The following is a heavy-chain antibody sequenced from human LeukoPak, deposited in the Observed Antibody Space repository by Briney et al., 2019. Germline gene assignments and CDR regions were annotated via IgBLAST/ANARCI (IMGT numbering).Heavy chain of an antibody. D-gene: IGHD2-2*01. V-gene: IGHV3-15*01. J-gene: IGHJ4*02. CDR3: TTWTGGVVVTN. Sequence: SGGSLRLSCAASGFTFSNAWMSWVSQAPGKGLEWVGRIRSQSNGGTTDYAAPVKGRFTISRDDSKNTLYLQMNSLKTEDTAVYYCTTWTGGVVVTNWGQGTLVTVSS. CDR1: GFTFSNAW. CDR2: IRSQSNGGTT.